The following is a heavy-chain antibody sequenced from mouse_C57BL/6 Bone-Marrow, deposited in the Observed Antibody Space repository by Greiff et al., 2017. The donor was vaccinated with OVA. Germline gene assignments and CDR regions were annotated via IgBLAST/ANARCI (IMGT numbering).Heavy chain of an antibody. CDR1: GYAFTNYL. J-gene: IGHJ4*01. Sequence: QVQLKESGAELVRPGTSVKVSCKASGYAFTNYLIEWVKQRPGQGLEWIGVINPGSGGTNYNEKFKGKATLTADKSSSTAYMQLSILTSEDSAVYFCVKKIIYYYGSSPYYAMDYWGQGTSVTVSS. CDR3: VKKIIYYYGSSPYYAMDY. V-gene: IGHV1-54*01. CDR2: INPGSGGT. D-gene: IGHD1-1*01.